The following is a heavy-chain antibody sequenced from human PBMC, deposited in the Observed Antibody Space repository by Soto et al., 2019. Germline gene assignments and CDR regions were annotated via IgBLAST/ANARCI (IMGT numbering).Heavy chain of an antibody. CDR3: ARTPYSSSWHYYFDY. CDR2: INAGNGYT. D-gene: IGHD6-13*01. J-gene: IGHJ4*02. Sequence: QVQFVQSGAEEQKPGASVKVSCKASGYSFTTYGVHWVRQAPGQRLEWMGWINAGNGYTEYSQKFQGRVTITRDTSASTDYMELSSLKSEDTAVYYCARTPYSSSWHYYFDYWGQGTLVTVSS. CDR1: GYSFTTYG. V-gene: IGHV1-3*05.